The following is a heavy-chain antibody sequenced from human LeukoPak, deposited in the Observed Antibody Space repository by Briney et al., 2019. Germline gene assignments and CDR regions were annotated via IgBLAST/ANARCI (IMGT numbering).Heavy chain of an antibody. CDR1: GGSISSGGYY. J-gene: IGHJ4*02. CDR3: ARAEYCSGGSCYSWRRSTFDY. V-gene: IGHV4-31*03. D-gene: IGHD2-15*01. CDR2: IYYSGST. Sequence: SETLSLTCTVSGGSISSGGYYWSWIRQHPGRGLEWIGYIYYSGSTYYNPSLKSRVPISVDTSKNQFSLKLSSVTAADTAVYYCARAEYCSGGSCYSWRRSTFDYWGQGTLVTVSS.